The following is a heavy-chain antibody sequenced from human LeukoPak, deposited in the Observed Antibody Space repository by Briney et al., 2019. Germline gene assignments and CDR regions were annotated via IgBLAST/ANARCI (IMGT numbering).Heavy chain of an antibody. CDR1: GFTFSSYA. V-gene: IGHV3-48*01. CDR3: ARDAASGNNWFDP. D-gene: IGHD3-3*01. J-gene: IGHJ5*02. CDR2: ISSSSSST. Sequence: GGSLRLSCAASGFTFSSYAMSWVRQAPGKGLEWVSYISSSSSSTYYADSVKGRFTISRDNTKKSLYLLMDSLRAEDTAVYYCARDAASGNNWFDPWGQGTLVTVSS.